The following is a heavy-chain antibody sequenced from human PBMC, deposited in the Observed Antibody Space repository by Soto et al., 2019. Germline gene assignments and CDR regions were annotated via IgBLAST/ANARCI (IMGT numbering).Heavy chain of an antibody. Sequence: QVQLQESGPGLVKPSDTLSLTCAVSGYSVSSSNWWGWIRQPPGKGLEWIGYIYYSGSTYYNPSLKSRVTMSVDTSKNQFSLKLSSVTAVDTAVYYCARTTTFTHGDYGLEAFDIWGQGTMVTVSS. D-gene: IGHD4-17*01. V-gene: IGHV4-28*01. CDR2: IYYSGST. CDR1: GYSVSSSNW. CDR3: ARTTTFTHGDYGLEAFDI. J-gene: IGHJ3*02.